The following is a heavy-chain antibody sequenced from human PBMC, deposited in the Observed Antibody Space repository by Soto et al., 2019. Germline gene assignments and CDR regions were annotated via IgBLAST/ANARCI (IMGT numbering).Heavy chain of an antibody. CDR2: INANNGNT. Sequence: ASVKVSCKASGYTFTSYGIGWVRQAPGQGLEWMGWINANNGNTNYAQKLQGRVTMTRNTSISTAYMELSSLRSEDTAVYYCARVQSITGTTGYYYYYMDVWGKGTTVTVS. CDR1: GYTFTSYG. J-gene: IGHJ6*03. V-gene: IGHV1-18*01. CDR3: ARVQSITGTTGYYYYYMDV. D-gene: IGHD1-7*01.